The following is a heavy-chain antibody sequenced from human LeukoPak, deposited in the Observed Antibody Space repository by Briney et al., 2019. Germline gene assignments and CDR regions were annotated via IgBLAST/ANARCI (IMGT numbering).Heavy chain of an antibody. Sequence: SETLSLTCTVSGGSISSGGSYWGWIRQPPGKGLEWIGSVYYSGNTYNPSLKSRVTISVDTSKNQLSLNLTSVTAADTAIYYCARVMAARREDLNWFDPWGQGTLVTVSS. V-gene: IGHV4-39*07. J-gene: IGHJ5*02. CDR2: VYYSGNT. D-gene: IGHD6-6*01. CDR1: GGSISSGGSY. CDR3: ARVMAARREDLNWFDP.